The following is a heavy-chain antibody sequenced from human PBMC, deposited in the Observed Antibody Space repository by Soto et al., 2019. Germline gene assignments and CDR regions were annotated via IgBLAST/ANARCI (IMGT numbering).Heavy chain of an antibody. CDR2: IIPMYNKP. V-gene: IGHV1-69*01. CDR3: ARGYSCGYYYAMDV. Sequence: QVQLVQSGAEVKKPGSSVRVSCQASGGTFTTYAFNWVRQAPGQGLEWMGGIIPMYNKPNYAPNFLGRVTISADSSSSTAYMELTTLRSEDTAVYFCARGYSCGYYYAMDVWGQGTTVTVSS. D-gene: IGHD4-4*01. CDR1: GGTFTTYA. J-gene: IGHJ6*02.